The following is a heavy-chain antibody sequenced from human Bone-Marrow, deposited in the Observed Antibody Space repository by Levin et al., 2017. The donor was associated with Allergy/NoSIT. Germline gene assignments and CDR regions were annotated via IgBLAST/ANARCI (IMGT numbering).Heavy chain of an antibody. V-gene: IGHV1-46*01. CDR3: ARGPCGHCYPQGGGEDY. D-gene: IGHD2-21*02. Sequence: ASVKVSCKASGYTFTSYYMDWVRQAPGQGLEWMGIINPNGGTTTYAQTFQGRVTMTRDTSTSTVYMELSSLTSDDTAVYYCARGPCGHCYPQGGGEDYWGQGTLVTVSS. CDR1: GYTFTSYY. CDR2: INPNGGTT. J-gene: IGHJ4*02.